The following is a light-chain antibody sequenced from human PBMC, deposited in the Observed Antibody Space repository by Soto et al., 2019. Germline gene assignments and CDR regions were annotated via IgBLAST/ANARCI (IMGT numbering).Light chain of an antibody. CDR3: ASWDDRMKGDV. CDR1: RSNIGSNS. Sequence: QSVLTQPPAVSGTPVQWVIIPCSGGRSNIGSNSVNSYQQLPETAPKLLLYINAQQTSEEPDRFSGSTSATSVSLAISGLQSVDWAVYYSASWDDRMKGDVFGTWTKVAVL. CDR2: INA. V-gene: IGLV1-44*01. J-gene: IGLJ1*01.